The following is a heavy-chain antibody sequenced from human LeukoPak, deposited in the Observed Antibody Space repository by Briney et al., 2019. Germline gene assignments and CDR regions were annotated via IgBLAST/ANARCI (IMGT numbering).Heavy chain of an antibody. V-gene: IGHV1-69*04. CDR1: GGIFSSYT. Sequence: GASVKVSCKASGGIFSSYTFNWVRQAPGQGLEWMGRAIPILGIATYAQKFQGRVAITADESTSTAYMELSSLRSEDTAVYYCARDRGVYNWNDGDYYYYYMDVWGKGTTVTVSS. J-gene: IGHJ6*03. CDR2: AIPILGIA. CDR3: ARDRGVYNWNDGDYYYYYMDV. D-gene: IGHD1-1*01.